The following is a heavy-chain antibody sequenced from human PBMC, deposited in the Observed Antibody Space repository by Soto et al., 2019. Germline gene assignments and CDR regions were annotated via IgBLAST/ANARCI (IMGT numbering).Heavy chain of an antibody. CDR3: TRSGYDLYYFDY. CDR1: VYSFTSYW. D-gene: IGHD5-12*01. V-gene: IGHV5-51*01. CDR2: IYPGDSDT. J-gene: IGHJ4*02. Sequence: GESLKIACKGSVYSFTSYWIGWVRQMPGKGLELMGIIYPGDSDTRYSPSFQGHVTISADKSISTAYLQWSSLKASDTAMYYCTRSGYDLYYFDYWGQGTLVTVSS.